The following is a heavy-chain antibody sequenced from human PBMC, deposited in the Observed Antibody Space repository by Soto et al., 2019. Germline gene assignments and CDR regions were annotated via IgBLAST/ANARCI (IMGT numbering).Heavy chain of an antibody. D-gene: IGHD6-13*01. CDR2: IYYSGST. CDR1: GGSIRSGSYD. Sequence: TLSLTCTVSGGSIRSGSYDWGWIRQPPEKGLEWIGSIYYSGSTYYNPSLKSRVTVSVDTSKNQLSLKLSSVTAADTAVYYCARVWAYSSSWYGPMDVWGQGTTVTVSS. J-gene: IGHJ6*02. CDR3: ARVWAYSSSWYGPMDV. V-gene: IGHV4-39*01.